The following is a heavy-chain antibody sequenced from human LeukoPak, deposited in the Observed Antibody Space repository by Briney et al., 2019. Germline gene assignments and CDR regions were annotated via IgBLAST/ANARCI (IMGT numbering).Heavy chain of an antibody. J-gene: IGHJ4*02. CDR1: GFTFSDYW. D-gene: IGHD3-22*01. Sequence: GGSLRLSCAASGFTFSDYWIHWVRQAPGKGLVWVSRINTDGSITNYADSVKGRFSISRDNAKNSLYLQMNSLGAEDTAVYYCATPLDYYDRSGYHQGGDWGQGTLVTVSS. CDR2: INTDGSIT. CDR3: ATPLDYYDRSGYHQGGD. V-gene: IGHV3-74*01.